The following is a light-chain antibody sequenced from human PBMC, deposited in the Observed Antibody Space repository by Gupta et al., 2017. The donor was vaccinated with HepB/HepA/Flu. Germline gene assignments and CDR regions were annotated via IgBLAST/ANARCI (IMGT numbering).Light chain of an antibody. CDR1: QGINTD. V-gene: IGKV1-9*01. Sequence: DLQLTQSPSFLSASVGDRVTITCRASQGINTDLAWYQQKPGKAPKLLIYAASTLQSGVPPRFSGSGSGTKFTLTISSLQPEDLATFYCKRINRFSIAFGQGTRLEIK. J-gene: IGKJ5*01. CDR3: KRINRFSIA. CDR2: AAS.